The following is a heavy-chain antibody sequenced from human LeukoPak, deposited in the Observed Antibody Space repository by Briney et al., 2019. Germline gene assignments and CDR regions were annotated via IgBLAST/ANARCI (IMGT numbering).Heavy chain of an antibody. CDR1: GFTFSSYG. CDR3: AKENDFVY. V-gene: IGHV3-30*18. D-gene: IGHD3-3*01. CDR2: ISYDGRNK. Sequence: GGSLRLSCAASGFTFSSYGMHWVRQAPGKGLEWVAVISYDGRNKYYADSVKGRFTISRDNSKNTLYLQMNSLRAEDTAVYYCAKENDFVYWGQGTLVTVSS. J-gene: IGHJ4*02.